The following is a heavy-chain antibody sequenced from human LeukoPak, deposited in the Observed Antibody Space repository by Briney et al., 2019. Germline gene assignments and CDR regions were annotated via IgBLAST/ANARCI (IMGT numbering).Heavy chain of an antibody. CDR1: GFTVSSNY. CDR3: AKDRFVVVPAALDY. Sequence: GGSLRLSCAASGFTVSSNYMSWVRQAPGKGLEWVSAISGSGGSTYYADSVKGRFTISRDNSKNTLYLQMNSLRAEDTAVYYCAKDRFVVVPAALDYWGQGTLVTVSS. CDR2: ISGSGGST. J-gene: IGHJ4*02. D-gene: IGHD2-2*01. V-gene: IGHV3-23*01.